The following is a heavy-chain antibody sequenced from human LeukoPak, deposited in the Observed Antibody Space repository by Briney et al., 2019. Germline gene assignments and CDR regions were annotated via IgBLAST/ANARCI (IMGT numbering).Heavy chain of an antibody. D-gene: IGHD2-8*01. CDR1: GFTFTSYG. Sequence: GGSLRLSCAASGFTFTSYGMHWVRQAPGKGLDWVALIWDDGNNKYYADSVKGRFTISRDNSKYTLYLQMNSLRAEDTAVYYCARDNGEWRLNWFDHWGQGTLVTVSS. CDR2: IWDDGNNK. J-gene: IGHJ5*02. CDR3: ARDNGEWRLNWFDH. V-gene: IGHV3-33*01.